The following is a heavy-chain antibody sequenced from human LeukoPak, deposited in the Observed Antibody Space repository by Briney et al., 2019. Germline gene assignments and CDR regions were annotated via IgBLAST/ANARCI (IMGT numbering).Heavy chain of an antibody. J-gene: IGHJ6*02. V-gene: IGHV4-39*07. CDR1: GGSISSSSFY. CDR2: INHSGST. Sequence: SETLSLTCTVSGGSISSSSFYWSWIRQPPGKGLEWIGEINHSGSTNYNPSHKSRVTISVDTSKNQFSLKLSSVTAADTAVYYCARFLRHPAAAGTTVYYYYYYGMDVWGQGTTVTVSS. CDR3: ARFLRHPAAAGTTVYYYYYYGMDV. D-gene: IGHD6-13*01.